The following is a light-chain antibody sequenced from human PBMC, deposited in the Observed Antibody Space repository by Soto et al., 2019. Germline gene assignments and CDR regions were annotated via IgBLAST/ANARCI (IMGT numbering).Light chain of an antibody. CDR1: QSVSSSY. CDR3: QQYGNSPRT. V-gene: IGKV3-20*01. CDR2: GAS. J-gene: IGKJ1*01. Sequence: EIVLTQSPGTLSLSPGETATLSCGASQSVSSSYLAWYQQKPGQAPRLFIYGASSRATGIPDRLSGSGSGTDFTLTISSLEPEDFAVYYCQQYGNSPRTFGQGTKVDIK.